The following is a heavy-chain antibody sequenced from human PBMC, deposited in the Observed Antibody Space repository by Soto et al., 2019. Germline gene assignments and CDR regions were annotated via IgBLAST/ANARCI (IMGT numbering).Heavy chain of an antibody. CDR3: ARTFYSSGYNRLYFDL. CDR1: GFTFSDYY. J-gene: IGHJ2*01. D-gene: IGHD3-22*01. CDR2: ISSSSSYT. Sequence: QVQLVESGGGLVKPGGSLRLSCAASGFTFSDYYMSWIRQAPGKGLEWVSYISSSSSYTNYADSVKGRFTISRDNAKNSLYLQMNSLRAEDTAVYYCARTFYSSGYNRLYFDLWGRGTLVTVSS. V-gene: IGHV3-11*06.